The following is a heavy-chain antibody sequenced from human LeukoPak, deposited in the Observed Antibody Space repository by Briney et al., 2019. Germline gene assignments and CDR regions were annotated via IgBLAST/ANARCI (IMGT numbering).Heavy chain of an antibody. J-gene: IGHJ6*02. CDR1: GFTFISYS. CDR2: INSGSSTM. Sequence: GGSLRLSCAASGFTFISYSMTWVRQAPGKGLEWVSYINSGSSTMYYADSVKGRFTISRDNGRTSLYLQMNSLRDEDTAVYYCARVIAVVRGGGLSYYYAMDVWGQGTTVTVSS. V-gene: IGHV3-48*02. CDR3: ARVIAVVRGGGLSYYYAMDV. D-gene: IGHD3-10*01.